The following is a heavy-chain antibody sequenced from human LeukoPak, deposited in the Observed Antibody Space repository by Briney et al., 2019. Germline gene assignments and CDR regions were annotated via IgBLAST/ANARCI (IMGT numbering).Heavy chain of an antibody. D-gene: IGHD5-24*01. Sequence: TGGSLRLSCAASGSTFSSYAIHWVRQAPGKGLECVAVVSNDGTEKYYADSAKGRFTISRDNSKNTLYLQMNSLRTEDTAVYYCARDGGDGYNDLDYWGQGTLVTVSS. CDR2: VSNDGTEK. CDR3: ARDGGDGYNDLDY. J-gene: IGHJ4*02. CDR1: GSTFSSYA. V-gene: IGHV3-30-3*01.